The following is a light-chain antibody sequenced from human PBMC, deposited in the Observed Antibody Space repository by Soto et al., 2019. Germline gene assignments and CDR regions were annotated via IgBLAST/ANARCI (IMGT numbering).Light chain of an antibody. CDR2: EVS. Sequence: LAQPASGSGSPGQSITISCTGTSSDVGGYNYVSWFQQHPGKAPKLKIYEVSNRPSGVSNRFSGSKSGYTASLTISELQAEDEADYYCTSFTSSSTWVFGGGTK. V-gene: IGLV2-14*03. CDR1: SSDVGGYNY. CDR3: TSFTSSSTWV. J-gene: IGLJ3*02.